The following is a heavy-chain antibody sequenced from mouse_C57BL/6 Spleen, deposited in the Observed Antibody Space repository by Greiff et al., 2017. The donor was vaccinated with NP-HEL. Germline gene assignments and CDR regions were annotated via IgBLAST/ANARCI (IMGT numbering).Heavy chain of an antibody. CDR2: IYPGDGDT. Sequence: QVQLQQSGPELVKPGASVKISCKASGYAFSSSWMNWVKQRPGKGLEWIGRIYPGDGDTNYNGKFKGKATLTADKSSSTAYMQLSSLTSEDSAVYFCARSAEGYYYAMDYWGQGTSVTVSS. J-gene: IGHJ4*01. CDR3: ARSAEGYYYAMDY. V-gene: IGHV1-82*01. CDR1: GYAFSSSW.